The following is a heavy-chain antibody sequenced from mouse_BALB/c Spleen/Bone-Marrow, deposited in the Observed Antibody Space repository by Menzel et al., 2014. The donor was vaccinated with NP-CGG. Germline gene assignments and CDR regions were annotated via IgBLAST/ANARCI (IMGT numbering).Heavy chain of an antibody. D-gene: IGHD1-2*01. CDR1: GHTFTDYW. V-gene: IGHV1-69*01. CDR3: ARSAGYWYLDV. J-gene: IGHJ1*01. Sequence: VQLQQSGAELVMPWASGKMSCNASGHTFTDYWAHWVKQRPGQGLEWIGAIDTSDSYTSYNQKFKGKATLTVDESSSTAYMQHSSLTSEDYAVYYCARSAGYWYLDVWGAGTTVTVSS. CDR2: IDTSDSYT.